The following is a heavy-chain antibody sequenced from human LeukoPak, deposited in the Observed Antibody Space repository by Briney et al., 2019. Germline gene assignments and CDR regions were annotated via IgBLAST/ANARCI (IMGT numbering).Heavy chain of an antibody. CDR2: IYSGGST. J-gene: IGHJ4*02. V-gene: IGHV3-66*01. CDR1: GFTFSSNY. D-gene: IGHD3-22*01. Sequence: GGSLRLSCAASGFTFSSNYMSWVRQAPGKGLEWVSVIYSGGSTYYADSVKGRFTISRDNSKNTLYLQMNSLRAEDTAVYYCARLLRYYYDSSGYYSRVPFDYWGQGTLVTVSS. CDR3: ARLLRYYYDSSGYYSRVPFDY.